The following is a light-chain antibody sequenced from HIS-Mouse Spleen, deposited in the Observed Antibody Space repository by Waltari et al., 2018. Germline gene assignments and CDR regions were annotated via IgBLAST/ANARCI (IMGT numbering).Light chain of an antibody. CDR1: ALPTKY. CDR3: YSTDSSGNHRV. CDR2: EDS. Sequence: SYELTQPPSVSVSPGQTARIPCSGAALPTKYDYLYQQKSGQAPVLVIYEDSKRPSGIPERFSGSSSGTMATLTISGAQVEDEADYYCYSTDSSGNHRVFGGGTKLTVL. V-gene: IGLV3-10*01. J-gene: IGLJ2*01.